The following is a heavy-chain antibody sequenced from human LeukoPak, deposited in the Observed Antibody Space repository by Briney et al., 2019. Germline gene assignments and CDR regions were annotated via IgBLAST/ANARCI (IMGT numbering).Heavy chain of an antibody. CDR1: GFNFIDYA. Sequence: GGSLRLSCAASGFNFIDYAMHWVRQPPGKGLEWVSGISRNSGSIAYADSVKGRFTISRDNAKNSLYLQMNSLRIEDTAMYYCLGVAATDFHYYYGMDVWGQGTTVTVSS. J-gene: IGHJ6*02. CDR2: ISRNSGSI. D-gene: IGHD2-15*01. CDR3: LGVAATDFHYYYGMDV. V-gene: IGHV3-9*01.